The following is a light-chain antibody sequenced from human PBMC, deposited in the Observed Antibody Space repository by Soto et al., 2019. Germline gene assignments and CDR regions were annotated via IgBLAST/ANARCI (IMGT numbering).Light chain of an antibody. CDR3: SSYTSSSSYV. V-gene: IGLV2-14*03. J-gene: IGLJ1*01. CDR1: SSDIGAFNH. CDR2: DVI. Sequence: QSALTQPASVSDSPGQSITISCIGTSSDIGAFNHVSWHQQHPGKAPKLIIYDVINRLSGVSNRFSGSKTGNTASLIISGLQAEDEADYYCSSYTSSSSYVFGSGTKVTVL.